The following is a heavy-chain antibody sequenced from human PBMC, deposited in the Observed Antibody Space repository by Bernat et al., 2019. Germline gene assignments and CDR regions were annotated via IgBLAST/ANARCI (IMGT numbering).Heavy chain of an antibody. J-gene: IGHJ4*02. CDR1: GGTFSSYA. CDR3: ATDLSPRRRNTRERVATITFFDY. D-gene: IGHD5-12*01. Sequence: QVQLVQSGAEVMKPGSSVKVSCKASGGTFSSYAISWVRQAPGQGLEWMGGIIPIFGTANYAQKFQGRVTITADKSTSTAYMELSSLRSEDMAVYYCATDLSPRRRNTRERVATITFFDYWGQGTLVTVSS. CDR2: IIPIFGTA. V-gene: IGHV1-69*06.